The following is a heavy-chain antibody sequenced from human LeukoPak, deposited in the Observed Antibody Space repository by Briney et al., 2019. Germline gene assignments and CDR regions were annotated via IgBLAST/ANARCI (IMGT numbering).Heavy chain of an antibody. CDR2: INPNSGGT. CDR3: ARESRRLNGGIAGAFDI. D-gene: IGHD6-13*01. J-gene: IGHJ3*02. Sequence: ASVKVSCKASGYTFTGYYMHWVRQAPGQGLEWMGWINPNSGGTNYAQKFQGWVTMTRDTSISTAYMELSRLRSDDTAVYYCARESRRLNGGIAGAFDIWGQGTMVTVSS. V-gene: IGHV1-2*04. CDR1: GYTFTGYY.